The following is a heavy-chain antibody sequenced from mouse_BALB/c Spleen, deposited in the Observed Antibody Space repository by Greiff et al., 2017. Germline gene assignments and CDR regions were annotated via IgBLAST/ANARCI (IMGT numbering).Heavy chain of an antibody. V-gene: IGHV1-15*01. CDR1: GYTFTDYE. CDR3: TTEVYYGRRERKCYFDY. D-gene: IGHD1-1*01. CDR2: IDPETGGT. J-gene: IGHJ2*01. Sequence: VQLQESGAELVRPGASVTLSCKASGYTFTDYEMHWVKQTPVHGLEWIGAIDPETGGTAYNQKFKGKATLTADKSSSTAYMELRSLTSEDSAVYYGTTEVYYGRRERKCYFDYWGQGTTLTVSS.